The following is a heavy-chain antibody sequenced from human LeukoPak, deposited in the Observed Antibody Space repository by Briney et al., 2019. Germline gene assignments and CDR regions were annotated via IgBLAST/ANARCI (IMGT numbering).Heavy chain of an antibody. D-gene: IGHD4-17*01. CDR1: GGSISSYY. CDR3: ARGPRPTAIYYYYGMDV. J-gene: IGHJ6*02. V-gene: IGHV4-59*01. Sequence: PSETLSLTCTVSGGSISSYYWSWIRQPPGKGLEWIGYIYYSGSTNYNPSLKSRVTISVDTSKNQFSLKLSSVTAADMAVYYCARGPRPTAIYYYYGMDVWGQGTTVTVSS. CDR2: IYYSGST.